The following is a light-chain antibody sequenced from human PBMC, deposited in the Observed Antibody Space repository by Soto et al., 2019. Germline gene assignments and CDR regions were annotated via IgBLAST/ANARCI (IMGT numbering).Light chain of an antibody. V-gene: IGKV3-11*01. J-gene: IGKJ5*01. CDR3: QQRHNWPIT. CDR2: DAS. CDR1: QSVSSS. Sequence: EILLTQSPSTLSLSQGEIATLSCRASQSVSSSLAWYQQKPGQAPRLLIYDASNRATGIPARFSGSGSGTDFTLTISSLEPEDFGVYYCQQRHNWPITFGQGTRLEIK.